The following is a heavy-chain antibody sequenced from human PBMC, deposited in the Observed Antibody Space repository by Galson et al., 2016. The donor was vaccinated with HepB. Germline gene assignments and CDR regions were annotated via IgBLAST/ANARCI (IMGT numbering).Heavy chain of an antibody. CDR3: AKAPGYGLQSFFGMDV. J-gene: IGHJ6*02. CDR1: GFTVSANY. D-gene: IGHD5-18*01. V-gene: IGHV3-66*01. CDR2: IYSGGNT. Sequence: SLRLSCAASGFTVSANYMSWVRQAPGKGLEWVSVIYSGGNTHYADSVKGRFTVSRDTSMNTLYLQMNSLTAEDAAVYFCAKAPGYGLQSFFGMDVWGQGTTVTVSS.